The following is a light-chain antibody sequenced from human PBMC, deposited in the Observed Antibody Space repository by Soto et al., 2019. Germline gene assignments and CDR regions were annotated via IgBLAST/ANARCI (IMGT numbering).Light chain of an antibody. J-gene: IGKJ2*01. CDR1: QSVASN. CDR2: GAS. CDR3: QQNNRWPPYT. Sequence: EIVMTQSPATLSVSPGERATLSCRASQSVASNLAWYQQKPGQAPRLLIYGASTRATGIPARFSGSGFGTEFTLTISSLQSEDFAVYYCQQNNRWPPYTFGQGTKLEMK. V-gene: IGKV3-15*01.